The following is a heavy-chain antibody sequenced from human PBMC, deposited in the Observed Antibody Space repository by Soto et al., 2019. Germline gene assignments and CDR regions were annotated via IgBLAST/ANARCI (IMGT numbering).Heavy chain of an antibody. CDR3: ATTMTMPWYFHY. Sequence: QVQLVQSGAEVKKPGASVKVSCTASGYTFTSYYVHWVRQAPGQGLEWMGMVYPSGGTTKYAQKFQGRVAVIADASTSTVYMELHSLRSDDTAVYYCATTMTMPWYFHYWGQGTLVSFSS. V-gene: IGHV1-46*01. D-gene: IGHD4-17*01. J-gene: IGHJ4*02. CDR1: GYTFTSYY. CDR2: VYPSGGTT.